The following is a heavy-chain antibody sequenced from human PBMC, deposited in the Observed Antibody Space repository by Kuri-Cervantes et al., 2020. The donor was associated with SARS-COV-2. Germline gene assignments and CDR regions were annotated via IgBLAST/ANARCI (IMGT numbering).Heavy chain of an antibody. CDR1: GYTFTSYY. Sequence: ASVKVSCKASGYTFTSYYMHWVRQAPGQGLEWMGIINPSGGSTSYAQKFQGRVTMTRDTSTSTVYMELSSLRSEDTAVYYCARGVGWDYYYYYYMDVWGKGTTVTVSS. CDR3: ARGVGWDYYYYYYMDV. CDR2: INPSGGST. D-gene: IGHD1-26*01. J-gene: IGHJ6*03. V-gene: IGHV1-46*01.